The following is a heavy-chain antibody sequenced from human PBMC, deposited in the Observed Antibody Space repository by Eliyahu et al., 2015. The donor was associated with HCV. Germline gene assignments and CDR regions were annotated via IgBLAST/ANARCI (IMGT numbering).Heavy chain of an antibody. D-gene: IGHD3-16*01. J-gene: IGHJ2*01. CDR3: ARVSRGTWYFDL. V-gene: IGHV3-13*01. Sequence: EVQLVESGGGLVQPGGSLRLSCAASGFTFSSYDMHWVRQATGKGLEWVSAIGTAGDTYYPGSVKGRFTISRENAKNSLYLQMNSLRAGDTAVYYCARVSRGTWYFDLWGRGTLVTVSS. CDR1: GFTFSSYD. CDR2: IGTAGDT.